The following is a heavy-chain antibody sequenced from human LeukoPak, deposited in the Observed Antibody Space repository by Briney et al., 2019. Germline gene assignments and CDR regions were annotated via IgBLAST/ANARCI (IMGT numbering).Heavy chain of an antibody. Sequence: SETLSLTCTVSGGSISSGDYYWSWIRQPPGKGLEWIGYIYCSGSTYYNPSLKSRVTISVDTSKNQFSLKLSSVTAADTAVYYCARVNDSSGYYSNPLFDYWGQGTLVTVSS. J-gene: IGHJ4*02. D-gene: IGHD3-22*01. CDR1: GGSISSGDYY. CDR3: ARVNDSSGYYSNPLFDY. CDR2: IYCSGST. V-gene: IGHV4-30-4*01.